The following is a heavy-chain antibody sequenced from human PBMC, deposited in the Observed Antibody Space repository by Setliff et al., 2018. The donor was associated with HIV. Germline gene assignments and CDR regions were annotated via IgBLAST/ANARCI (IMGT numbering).Heavy chain of an antibody. CDR2: ISGSGGST. CDR1: GFTFSSYA. J-gene: IGHJ4*02. CDR3: TRMIPPRSNRFSSGWFDY. Sequence: PGGSLRLSCAASGFTFSSYAISWVRQASGKGLEWVSGISGSGGSTFYADSMKGRFTISRDKAGNSLYLQMNNVRAEDTAVYYCTRMIPPRSNRFSSGWFDYWGQGTVVTVSS. V-gene: IGHV3-23*01. D-gene: IGHD6-19*01.